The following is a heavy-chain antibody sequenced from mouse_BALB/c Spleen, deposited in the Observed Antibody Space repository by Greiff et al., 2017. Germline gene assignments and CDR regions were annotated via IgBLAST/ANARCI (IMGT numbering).Heavy chain of an antibody. Sequence: EVQLQQSGAELVKPGASVKLSCTASGFNIKDTYMHWVKQRPAQGLEWIGRIDPANGNTKYDPKFQGKATITADTSSNTAYLQLSSLTSEDTAVYYCASSQPNWEGYWGQGTLVTVSA. CDR1: GFNIKDTY. J-gene: IGHJ3*01. CDR3: ASSQPNWEGY. V-gene: IGHV14-3*02. D-gene: IGHD4-1*01. CDR2: IDPANGNT.